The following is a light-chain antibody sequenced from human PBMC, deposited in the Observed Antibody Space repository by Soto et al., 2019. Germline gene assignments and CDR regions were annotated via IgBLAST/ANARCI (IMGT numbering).Light chain of an antibody. Sequence: DFVVTQSPLSLPVTPGEPASISCRSSQSLLHSNGYNYLDWYLQKPGQSPQLLIYLGSNRTSGVPDRFSGSGSGTDFILKISRVEAEDVGVYYCMHIQHTPPMYTFGQGTKLEI. CDR1: QSLLHSNGYNY. V-gene: IGKV2-28*01. CDR2: LGS. CDR3: MHIQHTPPMYT. J-gene: IGKJ2*01.